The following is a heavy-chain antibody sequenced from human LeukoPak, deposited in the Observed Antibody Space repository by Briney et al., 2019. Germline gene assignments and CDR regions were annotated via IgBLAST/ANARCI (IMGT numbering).Heavy chain of an antibody. CDR1: GFTFSGSA. V-gene: IGHV3-73*01. CDR2: IRSKANSYAT. CDR3: ARVSMRGTRMFDP. J-gene: IGHJ5*02. Sequence: GGSLRLSCAASGFTFSGSAMHWVRQASGKGLEWVGRIRSKANSYATAYAASVKGRFTISRDDSKNTAYLQMNSLKTEDTAVYYCARVSMRGTRMFDPWGQGTLVTVSS. D-gene: IGHD2/OR15-2a*01.